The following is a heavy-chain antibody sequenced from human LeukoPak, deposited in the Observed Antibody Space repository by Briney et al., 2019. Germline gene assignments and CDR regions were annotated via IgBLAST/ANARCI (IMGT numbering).Heavy chain of an antibody. D-gene: IGHD3-22*01. Sequence: PGGSLRLSCAASGFTFSSYAMSWVRQAPGKGLEWVSAISGSGGSTYYADSVKGRFTISRDNSKNTLYLQMNSLRAEDTAVYYCALWGYYDSSGYPPLDYWGQGTLVTASS. CDR1: GFTFSSYA. CDR2: ISGSGGST. J-gene: IGHJ4*02. CDR3: ALWGYYDSSGYPPLDY. V-gene: IGHV3-23*01.